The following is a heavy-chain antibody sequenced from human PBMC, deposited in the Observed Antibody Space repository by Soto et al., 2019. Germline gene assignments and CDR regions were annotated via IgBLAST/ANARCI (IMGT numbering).Heavy chain of an antibody. D-gene: IGHD6-19*01. CDR1: GGSISSYY. CDR3: ARGRGYSSGWIYYYYGMDV. CDR2: IYYSGST. V-gene: IGHV4-59*12. Sequence: PSETLSLTCTVSGGSISSYYWSWIRQPPGKGLEWIGYIYYSGSTNYNPSLKSRVTISVDTSKNQFSLKLSSVTAADTAVYYCARGRGYSSGWIYYYYGMDVWGQGTTVTVSS. J-gene: IGHJ6*02.